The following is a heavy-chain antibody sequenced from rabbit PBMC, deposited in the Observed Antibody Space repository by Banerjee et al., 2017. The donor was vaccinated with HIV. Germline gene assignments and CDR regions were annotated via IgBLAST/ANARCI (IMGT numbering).Heavy chain of an antibody. Sequence: QEQLEESGGDLVKSEGSLTLTCIASGFSFSSSDWICWVRQAPGKGPEWIACIYAGSSGTTYYANWAKGRFTISKTSSTTVTLQMTSLTPADTATYFCARAIYTGYGVGAEFSLWGPGTLVTVS. V-gene: IGHV1S45*01. D-gene: IGHD7-1*01. CDR1: GFSFSSSDW. CDR2: IYAGSSGTT. CDR3: ARAIYTGYGVGAEFSL. J-gene: IGHJ4*01.